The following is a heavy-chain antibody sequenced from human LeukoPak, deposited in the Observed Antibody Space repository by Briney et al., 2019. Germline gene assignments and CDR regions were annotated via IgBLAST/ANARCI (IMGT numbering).Heavy chain of an antibody. Sequence: GGSLRLSCAASGFIFSTHAMSWVRQAPGKGLEWVSTISGSAGSTNYADSVRGRFTISRDNSKNTLYLQMNSLRAEDTAVYYCAKDASSWRGYYDYWGQGTLVTVSS. D-gene: IGHD6-13*01. J-gene: IGHJ4*02. CDR2: ISGSAGST. V-gene: IGHV3-23*01. CDR1: GFIFSTHA. CDR3: AKDASSWRGYYDY.